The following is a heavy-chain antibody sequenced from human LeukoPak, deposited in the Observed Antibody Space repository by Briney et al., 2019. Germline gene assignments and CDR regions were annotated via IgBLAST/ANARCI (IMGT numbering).Heavy chain of an antibody. CDR3: SRESGAFSPFGY. J-gene: IGHJ4*02. CDR1: GGSISSTNW. V-gene: IGHV4-4*02. CDR2: ISLSGLT. Sequence: SGTLSHTCGVSGGSISSTNWWSWVRQPPGQGLEWIGEISLSGLTNYNPSLKSRVTMSLDKSKNHLSLNLTSVTAADTAVYYCSRESGAFSPFGYWGQGTLVTVSS. D-gene: IGHD1-26*01.